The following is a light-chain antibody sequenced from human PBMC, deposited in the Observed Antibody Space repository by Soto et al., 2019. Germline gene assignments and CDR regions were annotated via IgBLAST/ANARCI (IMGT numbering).Light chain of an antibody. CDR3: CSYTTTTTWV. CDR1: TSDVGRYNY. Sequence: QSALTQPASVSGSPGQSITISCTGSTSDVGRYNYVSWYQQLPGKAPKLLIYEVRNRPSGISNRFSGSKSVNTASLTISDLQADDEATYYCCSYTTTTTWVFGGGTQLTVL. CDR2: EVR. J-gene: IGLJ3*02. V-gene: IGLV2-14*01.